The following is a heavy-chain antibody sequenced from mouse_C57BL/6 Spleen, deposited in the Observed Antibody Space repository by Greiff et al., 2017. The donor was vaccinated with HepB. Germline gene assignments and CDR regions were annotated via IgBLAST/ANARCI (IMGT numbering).Heavy chain of an antibody. CDR3: AREGWYFDY. CDR1: GYTFTDYN. CDR2: INPNNGGT. Sequence: EVQGVESGPELVKPGASVKMSCKASGYTFTDYNMHWVKQSHGKSLEWIGHINPNNGGTSHNQKLKGKATLTVHKPSSTPYMELRSLTSEDSAVYYCAREGWYFDYWGQGTTLTVSS. J-gene: IGHJ2*01. D-gene: IGHD1-1*02. V-gene: IGHV1-22*01.